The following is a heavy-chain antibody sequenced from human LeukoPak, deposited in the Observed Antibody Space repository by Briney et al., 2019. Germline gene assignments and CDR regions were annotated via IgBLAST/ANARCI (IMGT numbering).Heavy chain of an antibody. Sequence: APVKVSCKASGYTFTSYDINWVRQATGQGLEWMGWMNPNSGNTGYAQKFQGRVTITRNTSISTAYMELSSLRSEDTDVYYCAAAVFYSSSCFSYYYYYMDVWGKGTTVTVSS. V-gene: IGHV1-8*03. CDR2: MNPNSGNT. J-gene: IGHJ6*03. CDR3: AAAVFYSSSCFSYYYYYMDV. CDR1: GYTFTSYD. D-gene: IGHD6-13*01.